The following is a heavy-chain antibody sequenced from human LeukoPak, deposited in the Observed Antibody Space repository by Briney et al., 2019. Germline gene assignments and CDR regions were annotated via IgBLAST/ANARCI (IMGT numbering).Heavy chain of an antibody. J-gene: IGHJ3*02. CDR1: GGSISSSNW. Sequence: PSETLSLTCAVSGGSISSSNWWSWVRQPPGKGLEWIGEIYHSGSTNYNPSLKSRVTISVDKSKNQFSLKLSSVTAADTAVYYCARDPGRTIGGYDYVWGSYRLDAFDIWGQGTMVTVSS. V-gene: IGHV4-4*02. D-gene: IGHD3-16*02. CDR3: ARDPGRTIGGYDYVWGSYRLDAFDI. CDR2: IYHSGST.